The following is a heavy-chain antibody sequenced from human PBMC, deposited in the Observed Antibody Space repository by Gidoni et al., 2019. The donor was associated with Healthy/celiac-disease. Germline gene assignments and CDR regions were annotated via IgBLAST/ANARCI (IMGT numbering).Heavy chain of an antibody. CDR1: GGSISSSSYY. V-gene: IGHV4-39*01. Sequence: QLQLQESGPGLVKPSETLSLTCTVSGGSISSSSYYWGWIRQPPGQGLEWIGSIYYSGSTYYNPSLKSRVTISVDTSKNQFSLKLSSVTAADTAVYYCARQNNWFDPWGQGTLVTVSS. CDR3: ARQNNWFDP. CDR2: IYYSGST. J-gene: IGHJ5*02.